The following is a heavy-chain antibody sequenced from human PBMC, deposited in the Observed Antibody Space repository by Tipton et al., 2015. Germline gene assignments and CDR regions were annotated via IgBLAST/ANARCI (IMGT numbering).Heavy chain of an antibody. V-gene: IGHV5-51*01. CDR3: ARLSTYGYNDYFDS. CDR1: GYSFTNYW. J-gene: IGHJ4*02. D-gene: IGHD5-24*01. CDR2: IYPDDSDT. Sequence: QLVQSGAEVKKPGESLKISCETSGYSFTNYWIGWVRQLPGKGLEWMGMIYPDDSDTRYSPSFQGQVTISADKSISTAYLQWNSLKASDIAMYYCARLSTYGYNDYFDSWGQGTLVTVST.